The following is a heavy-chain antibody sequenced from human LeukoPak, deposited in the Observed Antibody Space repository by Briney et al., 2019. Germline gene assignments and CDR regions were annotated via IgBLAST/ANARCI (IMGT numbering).Heavy chain of an antibody. D-gene: IGHD3-10*01. CDR3: ARSVRGVAYYFDY. Sequence: NFQGRVIMTKDTSTSTVYMELSSLRSEDMAVYYCARSVRGVAYYFDYWGQGTLVTVSS. V-gene: IGHV1-46*01. J-gene: IGHJ4*02.